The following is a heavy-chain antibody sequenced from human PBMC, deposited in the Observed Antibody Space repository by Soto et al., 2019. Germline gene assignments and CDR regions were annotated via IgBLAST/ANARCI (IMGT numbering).Heavy chain of an antibody. Sequence: ASVKVSCKASGYTLSSYYMHWVRQAPGQGLEWMGIINTSGGSTTYAQKFQGRVTMTRDTSTSTVYMELSSLTSEDTAVYYCARASVSGRRFDYWGEGTPVTVS. CDR2: INTSGGST. CDR3: ARASVSGRRFDY. J-gene: IGHJ4*02. D-gene: IGHD6-19*01. CDR1: GYTLSSYY. V-gene: IGHV1-46*03.